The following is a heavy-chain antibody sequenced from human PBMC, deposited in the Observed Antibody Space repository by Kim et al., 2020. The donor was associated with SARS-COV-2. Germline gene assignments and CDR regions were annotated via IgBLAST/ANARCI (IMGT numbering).Heavy chain of an antibody. CDR3: AREGKGSGCPWFDP. D-gene: IGHD6-19*01. V-gene: IGHV3-21*01. J-gene: IGHJ5*02. CDR2: ISSSSSYI. CDR1: GFTFSSYS. Sequence: GGSLRLSCAASGFTFSSYSMNWVRQAPGKGLEWVSSISSSSSYIYYADSVKGRFTISRDNAKNSLYLQMNSLRAEDTAVYYCAREGKGSGCPWFDPWGQGTLVTVSS.